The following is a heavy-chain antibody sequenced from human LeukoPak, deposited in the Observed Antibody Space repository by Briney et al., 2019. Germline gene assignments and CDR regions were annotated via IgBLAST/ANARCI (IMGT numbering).Heavy chain of an antibody. CDR3: TIEVATRQVQH. CDR2: IRSKANSYAT. V-gene: IGHV3-73*01. Sequence: PGGSLRLSCAASGFTFSGSAMHWVRQASGKGLEWVGRIRSKANSYATAYAASVKGRFTISRDDSKNTAYLQMNSLKTEDTAVYYCTIEVATRQVQHWGQGTLVTVSS. D-gene: IGHD5-24*01. J-gene: IGHJ1*01. CDR1: GFTFSGSA.